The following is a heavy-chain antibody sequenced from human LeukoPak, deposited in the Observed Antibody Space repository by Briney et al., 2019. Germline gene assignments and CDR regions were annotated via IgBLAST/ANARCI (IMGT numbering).Heavy chain of an antibody. CDR3: ASLGSGSSRIIDFDY. Sequence: GASMKVSCKASGYTFTSYYMHWVRQAPGQGLEWTGVIDPSGGGTNYAQKFQGRVTMTRDTSTSTVYMELSSLRSEDTAMYYCASLGSGSSRIIDFDYWGQGTLVTVSS. D-gene: IGHD3-10*01. CDR1: GYTFTSYY. CDR2: IDPSGGGT. J-gene: IGHJ4*02. V-gene: IGHV1-46*01.